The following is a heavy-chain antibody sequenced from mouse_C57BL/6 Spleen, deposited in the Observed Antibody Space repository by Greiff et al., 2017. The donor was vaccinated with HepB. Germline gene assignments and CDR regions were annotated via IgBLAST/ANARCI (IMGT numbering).Heavy chain of an antibody. D-gene: IGHD2-3*01. V-gene: IGHV3-8*01. CDR2: ISYSGST. Sequence: DVMLVESGPGLAKPSQTLSLTCSATGYSITSDYWNWIRKFPGNKLEYMGYISYSGSTYYKPSLKSRISITQDTSKNQYYLQLNSVTTEDTATYYCARFRDGYYYFDYWGQGTTLTVSS. CDR1: GYSITSDY. J-gene: IGHJ2*01. CDR3: ARFRDGYYYFDY.